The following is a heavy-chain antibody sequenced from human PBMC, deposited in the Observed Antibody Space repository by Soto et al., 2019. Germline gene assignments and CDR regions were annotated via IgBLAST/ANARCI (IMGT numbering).Heavy chain of an antibody. CDR3: ATDSKGAQIAKSLSYYYYYGMDV. CDR1: GYPLTELS. V-gene: IGHV1-24*01. J-gene: IGHJ6*02. Sequence: ASVKVSCKFSGYPLTELSIHWVRQAPGKGLEWMGGFDPEDGETIYAQKFQGRVTMTEDTSTDTAYMELSSLRSEDTAVYYCATDSKGAQIAKSLSYYYYYGMDVWGQGTTVTVSS. CDR2: FDPEDGET. D-gene: IGHD1-26*01.